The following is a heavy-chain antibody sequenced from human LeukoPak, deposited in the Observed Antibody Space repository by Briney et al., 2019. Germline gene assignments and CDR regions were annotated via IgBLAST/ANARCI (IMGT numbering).Heavy chain of an antibody. CDR1: GFTFSSYA. CDR2: ISYDGSNK. CDR3: ARVGSTSSYYYYYGMDV. V-gene: IGHV3-30*09. Sequence: GGSLRLSCAASGFTFSSYAMHWVRQAPGKGLEWVAVISYDGSNKYYADSVKGRSAISRDNSKNTLDLQMNSLRAEDTAVYYCARVGSTSSYYYYYGMDVWGQGTTVTVSS. D-gene: IGHD2-2*01. J-gene: IGHJ6*02.